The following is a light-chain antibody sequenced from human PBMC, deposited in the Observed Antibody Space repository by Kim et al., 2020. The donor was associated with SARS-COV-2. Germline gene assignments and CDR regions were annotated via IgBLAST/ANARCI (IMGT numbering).Light chain of an antibody. CDR3: SSYTSSSTLV. CDR2: DVS. J-gene: IGLJ3*02. Sequence: QSALTQPASVSGSPGQSITISCTGTSSDVGGYNYVSWYQQHSGKAPKLMIYDVSKRPSGVSNRFSGSKSGNTASLTISGLQAEDEADYYCSSYTSSSTLVFGGGTQLTVL. CDR1: SSDVGGYNY. V-gene: IGLV2-14*01.